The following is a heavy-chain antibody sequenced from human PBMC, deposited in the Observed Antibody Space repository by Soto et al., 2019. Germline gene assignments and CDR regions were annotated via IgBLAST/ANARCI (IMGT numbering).Heavy chain of an antibody. Sequence: QVQLVQSGAEVKKPGSSVKVSCKASGGTFSSYGISWVRQAPGQWLEWMGGIIPIFGTANYAQKFQGRVTITADESTSTAYMELSRLRSEDTAVYYCARAVEQSYYYYGMDVWGQGTTVTVSS. CDR1: GGTFSSYG. J-gene: IGHJ6*02. V-gene: IGHV1-69*12. CDR2: IIPIFGTA. CDR3: ARAVEQSYYYYGMDV.